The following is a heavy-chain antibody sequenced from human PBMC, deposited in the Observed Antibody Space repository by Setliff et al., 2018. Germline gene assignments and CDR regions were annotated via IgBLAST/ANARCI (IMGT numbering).Heavy chain of an antibody. CDR2: LFDSGKT. Sequence: SETLSLTCAVSGGSISSGSYYWGWIRQSPGKGLEWIATLFDSGKTYYNPSLQSRVSISVDTSKNQFSLRLRSATAADTAMYYCAKDPHYDPTYSLPGHGFNIWGPGTMVTVSS. D-gene: IGHD3-22*01. CDR1: GGSISSGSYY. J-gene: IGHJ3*02. V-gene: IGHV4-39*07. CDR3: AKDPHYDPTYSLPGHGFNI.